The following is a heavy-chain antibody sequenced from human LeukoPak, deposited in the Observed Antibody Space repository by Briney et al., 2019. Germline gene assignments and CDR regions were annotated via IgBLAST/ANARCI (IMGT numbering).Heavy chain of an antibody. CDR1: GGSISSYY. CDR2: IYYSGST. J-gene: IGHJ4*02. V-gene: IGHV4-59*01. CDR3: ARGWPERERRFDY. D-gene: IGHD1-26*01. Sequence: SETLSLTCTVSGGSISSYYWSWIRQPPGKVLEWIGYIYYSGSTNYNPSLKSRVTISVDTSKNQFSLKLSSVTAADTAVYYCARGWPERERRFDYWGQGTLVTVSS.